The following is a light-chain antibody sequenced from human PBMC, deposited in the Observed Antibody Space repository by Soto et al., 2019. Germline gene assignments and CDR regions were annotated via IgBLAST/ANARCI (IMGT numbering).Light chain of an antibody. V-gene: IGKV1-5*02. J-gene: IGKJ1*01. CDR1: QSISTW. Sequence: DIQMTQSPSSLSASVGDRVTIICRASQSISTWLALYQLKPGKAPKLLIYDASTLEGGVPSRFSGIGSGTEFTLTISGLQPDDFATYYCQHSWTFGQGTKVDIK. CDR2: DAS. CDR3: QHSWT.